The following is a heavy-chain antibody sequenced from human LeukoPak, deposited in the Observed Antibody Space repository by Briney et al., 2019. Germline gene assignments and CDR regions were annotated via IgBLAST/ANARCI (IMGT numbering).Heavy chain of an antibody. V-gene: IGHV3-21*01. CDR3: ARDIYYDSSGYYGSVY. CDR1: GFTFSRYS. Sequence: GGSLRLSCAASGFTFSRYSMNWVRQAPGKGLEWVSSIDSSSNYIYYADSVKGRFTISRDNAKNSLYLQMNSLRAEDTAVYYCARDIYYDSSGYYGSVYWGQGTLVTVSS. J-gene: IGHJ4*02. D-gene: IGHD3-22*01. CDR2: IDSSSNYI.